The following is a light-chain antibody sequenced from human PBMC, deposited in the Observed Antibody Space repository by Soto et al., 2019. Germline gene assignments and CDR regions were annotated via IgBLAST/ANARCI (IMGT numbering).Light chain of an antibody. V-gene: IGKV3-20*01. CDR3: QQSYSTPLT. CDR1: RSVSSSY. CDR2: GAS. J-gene: IGKJ4*02. Sequence: QGPSTVPLSPGKSPTLSGRVRRSVSSSYLAWYQQKPGQAPRLLIYGASSRATGIPDRFSGSGSGTDFTLTISSLQPEDFATYYCQQSYSTPLTFGGGTKVDIK.